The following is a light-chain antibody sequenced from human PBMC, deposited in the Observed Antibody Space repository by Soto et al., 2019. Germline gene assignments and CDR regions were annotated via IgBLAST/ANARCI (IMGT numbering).Light chain of an antibody. CDR2: AAS. CDR1: QDISRY. J-gene: IGKJ3*01. CDR3: QQLTTYPLFT. V-gene: IGKV1-9*01. Sequence: DIQLTQSPSFLSASVGDRVTITCRASQDISRYLAWYQQKAGKAPKLLIYAASTLQKGVPSRFSGSGSGTAFTLTISSLQPDEFATYYCQQLTTYPLFTFGPGTEVD.